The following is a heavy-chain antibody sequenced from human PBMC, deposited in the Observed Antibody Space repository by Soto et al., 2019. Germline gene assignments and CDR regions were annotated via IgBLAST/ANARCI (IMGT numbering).Heavy chain of an antibody. Sequence: PGGSLRLSCAASGFTFSSYAMHWVRQAPGKGLEWVAVISYDGSNKYYADSVKGRFTISRDNSKNTLYLQMNSLRAEDTAVYYRAREMATSRHPFDYWGQGTLVTVSS. CDR2: ISYDGSNK. CDR1: GFTFSSYA. D-gene: IGHD5-12*01. V-gene: IGHV3-30-3*01. J-gene: IGHJ4*02. CDR3: AREMATSRHPFDY.